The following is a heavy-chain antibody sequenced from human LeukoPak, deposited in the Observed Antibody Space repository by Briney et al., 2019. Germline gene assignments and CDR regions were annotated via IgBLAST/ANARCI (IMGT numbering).Heavy chain of an antibody. D-gene: IGHD3-10*01. Sequence: SETLSLTCTVSGGSIISYYWGWIRQPPGKGLEWIGSIYYSGSTYYNPSLKRRVTISVDTSKNQFSLKLSSVTAADTAVYYCARGVRGVILHYYYYMDVWGKGTTVTVSS. J-gene: IGHJ6*03. V-gene: IGHV4-39*07. CDR1: GGSIISYY. CDR3: ARGVRGVILHYYYYMDV. CDR2: IYYSGST.